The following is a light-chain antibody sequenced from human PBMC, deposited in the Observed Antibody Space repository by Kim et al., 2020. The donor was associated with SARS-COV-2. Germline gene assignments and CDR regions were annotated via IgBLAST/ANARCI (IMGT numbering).Light chain of an antibody. CDR2: GKN. CDR3: NSRDSNDNVV. Sequence: SSELPQDPAVSVALGQTVRITCQGDSLRSYYATWYQQKPGQAPILGIYGKNNRPSGIPDRFSGSSSGNTASLTITGTQAGDEADYYCNSRDSNDNVVFGGGTQLTV. CDR1: SLRSYY. V-gene: IGLV3-19*01. J-gene: IGLJ2*01.